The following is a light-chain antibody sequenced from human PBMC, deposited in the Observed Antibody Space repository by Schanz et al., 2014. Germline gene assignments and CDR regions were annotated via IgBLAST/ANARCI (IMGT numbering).Light chain of an antibody. CDR1: QSVNSN. CDR2: GAS. J-gene: IGKJ4*01. Sequence: EIVLTQSPGTLSLSPGERATLSCRASQSVNSNLAWYQQKPGQAPRLLIYGASTRATGIPARFSGSGSGTDFTLTISRLEPEDFAVYYCQQYGSSPRGSLTFGGGTKVEIK. V-gene: IGKV3-20*01. CDR3: QQYGSSPRGSLT.